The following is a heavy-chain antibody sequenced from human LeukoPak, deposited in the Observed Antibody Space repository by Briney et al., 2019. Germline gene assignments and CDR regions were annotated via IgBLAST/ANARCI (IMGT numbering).Heavy chain of an antibody. D-gene: IGHD2/OR15-2a*01. J-gene: IGHJ3*02. V-gene: IGHV5-51*01. CDR1: RDTFVYYY. CDR2: VYPCDSHA. CDR3: ARSNSRDPSLPDDYDI. Sequence: GEALKISCKVSRDTFVYYYIAWVRQMPGRGLEWMGTVYPCDSHAQYSPFFEGQVTISVDESITTIYLRWSALKASDTAIYFCARSNSRDPSLPDDYDIWGQGRSVTV.